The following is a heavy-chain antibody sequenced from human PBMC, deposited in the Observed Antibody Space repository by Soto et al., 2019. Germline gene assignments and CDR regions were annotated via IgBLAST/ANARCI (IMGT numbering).Heavy chain of an antibody. CDR2: INHSGST. CDR3: ANRRRGRNFDY. Sequence: SETLSLTCAVYGGSFSGYYWSWIRQPPGKGLEWIGEINHSGSTNYNPSLKSRVTISVDTSKNQFSLKLSSVTAADTAVYYCANRRRGRNFDYWGQGTLVTVSS. CDR1: GGSFSGYY. J-gene: IGHJ4*02. V-gene: IGHV4-34*01.